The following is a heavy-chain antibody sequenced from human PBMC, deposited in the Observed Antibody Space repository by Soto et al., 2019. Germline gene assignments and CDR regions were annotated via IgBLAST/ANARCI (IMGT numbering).Heavy chain of an antibody. J-gene: IGHJ6*02. Sequence: QVQLVQSGAEVKKPGSSVKVSCKASGGTFSSYAISWVRQAPGQGLEWMGGIIPIFGTANYAQKFQGRVTIPADESTSTAYMELSSLRSEDTAVYYCAGSFIAAAGSTHYGMDVWGQGTTVTVSS. CDR2: IIPIFGTA. CDR3: AGSFIAAAGSTHYGMDV. CDR1: GGTFSSYA. D-gene: IGHD6-13*01. V-gene: IGHV1-69*12.